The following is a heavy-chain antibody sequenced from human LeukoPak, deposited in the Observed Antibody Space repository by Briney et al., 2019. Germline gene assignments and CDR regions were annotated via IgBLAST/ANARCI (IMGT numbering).Heavy chain of an antibody. D-gene: IGHD3-16*02. CDR2: IIPIFGTA. CDR3: ARELITFGGVIAYYFDY. CDR1: GGTFSSYA. J-gene: IGHJ4*02. V-gene: IGHV1-69*13. Sequence: SVKVSCKASGGTFSSYAISWVRQAPGQGLEWMGGIIPIFGTANYAQKFQGRVTITADESTSTAYMELSSLRSEDTAVYYCARELITFGGVIAYYFDYWGQGTLVTVSS.